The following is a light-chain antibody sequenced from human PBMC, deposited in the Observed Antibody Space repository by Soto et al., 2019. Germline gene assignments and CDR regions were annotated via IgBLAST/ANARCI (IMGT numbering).Light chain of an antibody. CDR2: GAS. CDR1: QYVSKK. J-gene: IGKJ5*01. V-gene: IGKV3-15*01. CDR3: QQYNNWPPIT. Sequence: EIVMTQSPATLSLSPGETATLSCRASQYVSKKVAWYQQKPGQAPSLLSLGASTRATGVPARFSGSGSGTEFTLTISSLQSEDFAVYYCQQYNNWPPITFGQGTRLEIK.